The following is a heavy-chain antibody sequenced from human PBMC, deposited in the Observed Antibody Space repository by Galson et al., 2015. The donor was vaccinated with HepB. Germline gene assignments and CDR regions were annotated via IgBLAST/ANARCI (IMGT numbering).Heavy chain of an antibody. Sequence: SLRLSCAASGCIFSSYGMHWVRQAPGKGLEWVAVISYDANNKYYADSVKGRFTISRDTSKNTLYLQMNSLRAEDTAVYYCAKFFGSGSEDYYYAMDVWGQGTTVTVSS. D-gene: IGHD3-10*01. CDR3: AKFFGSGSEDYYYAMDV. CDR2: ISYDANNK. J-gene: IGHJ6*02. CDR1: GCIFSSYG. V-gene: IGHV3-30*18.